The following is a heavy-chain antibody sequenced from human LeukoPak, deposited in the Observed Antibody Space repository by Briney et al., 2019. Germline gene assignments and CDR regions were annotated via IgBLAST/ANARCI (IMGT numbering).Heavy chain of an antibody. CDR3: ARDRPNCYGSDGHYYRRDGDY. J-gene: IGHJ4*02. D-gene: IGHD2-2*01. Sequence: GGSLRLSCAASGFTFRSYSMNWVRQAPGKGLEWVSSISSSSGYIYYADSVKGRFTISRDNAKNSLYLQMNSLRAEDTAVYYCARDRPNCYGSDGHYYRRDGDYWGRGTLVSVSS. CDR2: ISSSSGYI. V-gene: IGHV3-21*04. CDR1: GFTFRSYS.